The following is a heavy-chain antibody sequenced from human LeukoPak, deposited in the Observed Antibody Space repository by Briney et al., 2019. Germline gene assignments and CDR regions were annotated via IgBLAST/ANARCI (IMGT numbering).Heavy chain of an antibody. V-gene: IGHV1-2*02. J-gene: IGHJ4*02. CDR2: VNPNSGST. CDR1: GYTFTGDY. CDR3: ATAKHSSSSGLNY. D-gene: IGHD6-6*01. Sequence: ASVKDSCKASGYTFTGDYMHWVRQAPGQELEWMGWVNPNSGSTNFAQKFQDRVTMTRDTSITTAYMELSRLRSDDTAMYYSATAKHSSSSGLNYWGQGTLVTVSS.